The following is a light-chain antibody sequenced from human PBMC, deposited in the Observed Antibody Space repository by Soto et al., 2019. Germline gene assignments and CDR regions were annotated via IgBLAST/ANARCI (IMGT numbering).Light chain of an antibody. J-gene: IGKJ2*01. V-gene: IGKV3-15*01. CDR1: QSVSSN. Sequence: EIVMTQSPATLSVSPGERATLSCRASQSVSSNLAWYQQKPGQAPRLLIYGASTRATGIPARFSGSGSGTEFTLTISSLQSEDFAVYYCQQYNKWPPYTFGQG. CDR2: GAS. CDR3: QQYNKWPPYT.